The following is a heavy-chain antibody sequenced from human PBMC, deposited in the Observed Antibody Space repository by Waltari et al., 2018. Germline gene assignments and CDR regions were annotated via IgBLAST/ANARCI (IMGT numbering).Heavy chain of an antibody. J-gene: IGHJ4*02. D-gene: IGHD3-10*01. Sequence: EVQLVESGGGLIQPGGSLRLSCAASGFTVSSKSMTWVRQAPGKGLEWGSVIHSGGDSYHADSVKGRFTISRDNSKNTLYLQMNSLRAEDTAVYYCARLPPGDYWGQGTLVTVSS. V-gene: IGHV3-53*01. CDR3: ARLPPGDY. CDR1: GFTVSSKS. CDR2: IHSGGDS.